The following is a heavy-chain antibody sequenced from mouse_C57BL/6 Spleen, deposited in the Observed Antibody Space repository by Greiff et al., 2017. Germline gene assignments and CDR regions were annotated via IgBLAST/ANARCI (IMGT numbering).Heavy chain of an antibody. CDR2: IDPENGDT. V-gene: IGHV14-4*01. CDR3: TRGTAQATGFAY. J-gene: IGHJ3*01. Sequence: VQLQQSGAELVRPGASVKLSCTASGFNIKDDYMHWVKQRPEQGLESIGWIDPENGDTEYASKFQGKATITADTSSNTAYLQLSSLTSEDTAVYYCTRGTAQATGFAYWGQGTLVTVSA. D-gene: IGHD3-2*02. CDR1: GFNIKDDY.